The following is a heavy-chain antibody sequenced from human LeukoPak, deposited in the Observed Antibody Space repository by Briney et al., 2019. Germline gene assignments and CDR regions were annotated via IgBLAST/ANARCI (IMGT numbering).Heavy chain of an antibody. V-gene: IGHV3-7*01. J-gene: IGHJ4*02. Sequence: PGGSLRLSCAVSRFTFSSYWMSWVRQAPGKGLEWVALINQDGSVKHYVDSVKGRFTISRDNAKNSLYLQMNSLRAEDMAVYYCGVGGHSHGYDYWGQGTLVTVSS. D-gene: IGHD5-18*01. CDR2: INQDGSVK. CDR3: GVGGHSHGYDY. CDR1: RFTFSSYW.